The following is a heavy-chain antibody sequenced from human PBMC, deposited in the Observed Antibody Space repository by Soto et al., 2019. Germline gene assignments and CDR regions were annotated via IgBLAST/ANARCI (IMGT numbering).Heavy chain of an antibody. J-gene: IGHJ4*02. V-gene: IGHV4-61*01. Sequence: SETLSLTCTVSGDSVSSGSYYWTWVRQPPGKGLEWIGHIYYTGSTNYNPSLQSRVTMSMDTSNNQFSLELTSVTAADTAFYYCARAISGDGRALVYWGQGDLVTVSS. CDR3: ARAISGDGRALVY. CDR1: GDSVSSGSYY. D-gene: IGHD1-26*01. CDR2: IYYTGST.